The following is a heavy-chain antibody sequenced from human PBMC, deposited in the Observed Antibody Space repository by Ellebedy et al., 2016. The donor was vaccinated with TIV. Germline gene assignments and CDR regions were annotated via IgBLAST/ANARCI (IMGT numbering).Heavy chain of an antibody. Sequence: GESLKISCAASGFNLSAYGMNWVRQAPGKGLVWVSFISSSSSSIYYADSVKGRFTISRDNAKNSLYLQMNSLRGEDTAVYYCARPGGSYGYAMDVWGQGTTVTVSS. V-gene: IGHV3-21*01. CDR3: ARPGGSYGYAMDV. CDR1: GFNLSAYG. D-gene: IGHD1-26*01. J-gene: IGHJ6*02. CDR2: ISSSSSSI.